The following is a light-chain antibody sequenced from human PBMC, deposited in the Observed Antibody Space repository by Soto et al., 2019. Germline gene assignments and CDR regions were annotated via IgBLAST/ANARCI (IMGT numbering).Light chain of an antibody. CDR3: QLYGTSPPFT. CDR2: GAS. J-gene: IGKJ3*01. CDR1: QSVSDNY. V-gene: IGKV3-20*01. Sequence: EIVLTQSPGTLSLSPGDRATLSCRASQSVSDNYLAWYKQRPGQAPRLLIYGASVRATGVADRFSGSWSGTDFTLTVSRLEPEDFAVYYCQLYGTSPPFTFGPGTRVDIK.